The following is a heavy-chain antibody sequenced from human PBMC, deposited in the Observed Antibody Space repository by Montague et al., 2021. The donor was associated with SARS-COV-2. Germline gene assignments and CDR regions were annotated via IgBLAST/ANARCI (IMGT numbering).Heavy chain of an antibody. D-gene: IGHD3-10*01. Sequence: SETLSLTCAVYGGSLSGYYWSWIRQPPEKGLEWIGEINHSANTKYNPSLKSPVTISIDTSKNQFSLKMTSVTAADTATYYCASGFYPSGSYYNRYYYGLNIWGRGTTGSVSS. CDR2: INHSANT. V-gene: IGHV4-34*01. CDR1: GGSLSGYY. CDR3: ASGFYPSGSYYNRYYYGLNI. J-gene: IGHJ6*02.